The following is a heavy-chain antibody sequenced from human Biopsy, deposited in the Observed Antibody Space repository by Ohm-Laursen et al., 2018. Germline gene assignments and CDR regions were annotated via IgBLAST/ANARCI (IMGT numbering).Heavy chain of an antibody. Sequence: GTLSLTCTVTDKSINKYYWSWLRQPAGKGLEYIGRILFSGDTNPDYNPSLKSRVTMSVDTSKNQFSLRLSSVTAADTAVYYCARPNLREWELHNAFDIWGQGTMVTVSS. CDR3: ARPNLREWELHNAFDI. D-gene: IGHD1-26*01. CDR1: DKSINKYY. V-gene: IGHV4-4*07. CDR2: ILFSGDT. J-gene: IGHJ3*02.